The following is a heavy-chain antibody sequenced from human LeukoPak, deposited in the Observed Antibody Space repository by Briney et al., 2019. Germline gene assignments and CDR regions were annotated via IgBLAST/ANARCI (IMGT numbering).Heavy chain of an antibody. CDR3: ARHVYGSGSYAFDI. V-gene: IGHV5-51*01. J-gene: IGHJ3*02. CDR1: GYRSTRYW. D-gene: IGHD3-10*01. CDR2: IYPGDSDT. Sequence: GESLRVPCKGYGYRSTRYWVDRVGEMPGKGLEWMGIIYPGDSDTRYSPSFQGQVTISADKSISTAYLQWSSLKASDTAMYYCARHVYGSGSYAFDIWGQGTMVTVSS.